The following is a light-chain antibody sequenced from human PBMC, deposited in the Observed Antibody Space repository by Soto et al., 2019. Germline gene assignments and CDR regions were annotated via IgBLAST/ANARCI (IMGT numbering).Light chain of an antibody. CDR2: AAS. Sequence: MTNSPSCVSASVGARVTITCRASQGISSWLAWYQQKPGKAPNLLIYAASRLHSAVPSRFSGSGSGEDFTLTISSLQPEDYSTSYFYQSYRFPLTF. CDR3: YQSYRFPLT. V-gene: IGKV1-12*01. J-gene: IGKJ4*01. CDR1: QGISSW.